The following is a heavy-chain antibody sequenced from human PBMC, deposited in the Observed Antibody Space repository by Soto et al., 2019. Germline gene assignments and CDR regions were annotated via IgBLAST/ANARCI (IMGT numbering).Heavy chain of an antibody. CDR1: GFTFSSYA. CDR2: ISGSGGST. V-gene: IGHV3-23*01. D-gene: IGHD3-10*01. CDR3: AKVTSYYGSGSWDY. Sequence: EVQLLESGGGLVQPGGSLRLSCAASGFTFSSYAMSWVRQAPGKGLEWVSAISGSGGSTYYADSVKGRFTISRDNSKSTLYLQMNSLRAEDTAVYYCAKVTSYYGSGSWDYWGQGTLVTVSS. J-gene: IGHJ4*02.